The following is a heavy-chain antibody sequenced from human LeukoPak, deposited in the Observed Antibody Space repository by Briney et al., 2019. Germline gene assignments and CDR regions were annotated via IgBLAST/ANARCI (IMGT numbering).Heavy chain of an antibody. CDR3: ARDRPSIAVAGLFDY. Sequence: ASVKVSCKASGYTFTSYDINWVRQAPGQGLEWMGWMNPNSGNTGYEQKFQGRVTMTRNTSISTAYMELSSLRSEDTAVYYCARDRPSIAVAGLFDYWGQGTLVTVSS. V-gene: IGHV1-8*01. D-gene: IGHD6-19*01. J-gene: IGHJ4*02. CDR2: MNPNSGNT. CDR1: GYTFTSYD.